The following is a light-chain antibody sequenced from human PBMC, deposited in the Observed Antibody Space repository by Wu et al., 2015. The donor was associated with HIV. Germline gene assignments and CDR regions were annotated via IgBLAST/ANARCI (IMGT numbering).Light chain of an antibody. J-gene: IGKJ1*01. CDR2: DAS. Sequence: EIVLTQSPGTLSLSPGERATLSCRVSQSISSGYLAWYQQKPGQAPRLLIYDASNRATGIPARFSGSGSGTDFTLTISSLEPEDFALYYCQQRSNWPWTFGQGTKVEFK. CDR1: QSISSGY. CDR3: QQRSNWPWT. V-gene: IGKV3D-20*02.